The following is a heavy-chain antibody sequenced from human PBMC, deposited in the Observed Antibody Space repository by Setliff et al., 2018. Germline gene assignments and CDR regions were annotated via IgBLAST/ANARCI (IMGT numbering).Heavy chain of an antibody. D-gene: IGHD6-13*01. CDR1: GFTFSGSA. V-gene: IGHV3-73*01. Sequence: GGSLRLSCAASGFTFSGSAMYWVRQASGKGLEWVGRIRSKSDSYATIYAASVRGRFTISRDDSKNTAYLQMNSLKNEDTAVYYCAAAPAGSDVFDMWGQGTMVTVSS. CDR2: IRSKSDSYAT. CDR3: AAAPAGSDVFDM. J-gene: IGHJ3*02.